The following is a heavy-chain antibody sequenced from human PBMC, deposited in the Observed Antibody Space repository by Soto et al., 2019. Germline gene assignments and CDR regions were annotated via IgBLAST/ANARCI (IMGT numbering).Heavy chain of an antibody. J-gene: IGHJ4*02. CDR2: IYYSGST. CDR3: ARVQPGTIDY. D-gene: IGHD1-1*01. Sequence: SETLSLTCTVSGGSISSYNWSWLRQPPGKGLERIGYIYYSGSTNYNPSLKSRVTISVDTSKNQFSLKLSSVTAADTAVYYCARVQPGTIDYWGQGALVTVSS. CDR1: GGSISSYN. V-gene: IGHV4-59*01.